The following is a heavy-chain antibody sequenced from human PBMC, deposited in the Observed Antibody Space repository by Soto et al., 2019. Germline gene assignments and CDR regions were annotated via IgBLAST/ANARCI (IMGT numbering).Heavy chain of an antibody. CDR3: ARESYHFWSGYAHKNWFDP. V-gene: IGHV5-10-1*01. Sequence: GESLKISCTGSGYSFASYLIAWGRQIPRKGLGWLGKIYPSESSTNSSPSFQGHVTMSTDNSIYTAYLQWSSLKASDTAIYYCARESYHFWSGYAHKNWFDPWGQGTLVNVSS. J-gene: IGHJ5*02. CDR2: IYPSESST. CDR1: GYSFASYL. D-gene: IGHD3-3*01.